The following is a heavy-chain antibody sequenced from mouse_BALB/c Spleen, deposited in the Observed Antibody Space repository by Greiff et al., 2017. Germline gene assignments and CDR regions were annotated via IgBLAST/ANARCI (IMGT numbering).Heavy chain of an antibody. Sequence: EVMLVESGGDLVKPGGSLKLSCAASGFTFSSYGMSWVRQTPDKRLEWVATISSGGSYTYYPDSVKGRFTISRDNAKNTLYLQMSSLKSEDTAMYYCARHGEGYDFAYWGQGTLVTVSA. CDR1: GFTFSSYG. CDR2: ISSGGSYT. V-gene: IGHV5-6*01. J-gene: IGHJ3*01. CDR3: ARHGEGYDFAY. D-gene: IGHD2-2*01.